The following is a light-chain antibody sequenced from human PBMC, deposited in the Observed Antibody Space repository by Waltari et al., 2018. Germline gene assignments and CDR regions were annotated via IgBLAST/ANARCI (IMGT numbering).Light chain of an antibody. CDR3: SSRNGRANQVV. Sequence: SSELTQDPAVSVALGQTVRFTCLGDSPRTSYASLYQPKPGQAPVLVIYGKDKRPSGIPDRISDYSSGTTSSLTIAGAQAEDEADYYCSSRNGRANQVVFAGGTKVTVL. V-gene: IGLV3-19*01. CDR2: GKD. CDR1: SPRTSY. J-gene: IGLJ3*02.